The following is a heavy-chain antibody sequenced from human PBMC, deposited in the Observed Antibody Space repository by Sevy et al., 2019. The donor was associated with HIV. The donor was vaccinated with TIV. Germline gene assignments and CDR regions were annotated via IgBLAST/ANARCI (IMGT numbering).Heavy chain of an antibody. Sequence: GGSLRLSCAASGFRFSDFYMTWVRQAPGKGLEWIAYIGSSHSNRYYADPVKGRVTISRDNAKNSVYLQINSLNAEETAMYYCAASMVYGIYDVYWGQGTLVTVSS. CDR1: GFRFSDFY. CDR2: IGSSHSNR. CDR3: AASMVYGIYDVY. V-gene: IGHV3-11*01. D-gene: IGHD2-8*01. J-gene: IGHJ4*02.